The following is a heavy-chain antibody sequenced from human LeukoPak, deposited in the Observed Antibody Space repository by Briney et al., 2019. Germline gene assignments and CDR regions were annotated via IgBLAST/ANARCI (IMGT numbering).Heavy chain of an antibody. CDR2: IYYSGST. Sequence: SETLSLTCTVSGGSISSYYWSWIRQPPGKGLEWIGYIYYSGSTNYNPSLKSRVTISVDTSKNQFSLKLSSVTAADTAVYYCARGGIAAAGTDWFDPWGQGTLVTVSS. V-gene: IGHV4-59*08. CDR3: ARGGIAAAGTDWFDP. J-gene: IGHJ5*02. D-gene: IGHD6-13*01. CDR1: GGSISSYY.